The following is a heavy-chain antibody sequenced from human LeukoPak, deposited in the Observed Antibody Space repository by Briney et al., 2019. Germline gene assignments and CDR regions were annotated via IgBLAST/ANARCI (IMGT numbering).Heavy chain of an antibody. J-gene: IGHJ4*02. CDR1: GFTFSSYA. CDR2: ISGSGGST. Sequence: PGGSLRLSCAASGFTFSSYAMSWVRQAPGKGLEWVSAISGSGGSTYYADSVKGRFTISRGNSKNTLYLQMNSLRAEDTAVYYCAKDPVGSSWFFDYWGQGTLVTVSS. D-gene: IGHD6-13*01. V-gene: IGHV3-23*01. CDR3: AKDPVGSSWFFDY.